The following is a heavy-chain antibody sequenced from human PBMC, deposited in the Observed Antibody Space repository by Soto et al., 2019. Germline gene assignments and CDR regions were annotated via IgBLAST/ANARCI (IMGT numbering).Heavy chain of an antibody. J-gene: IGHJ5*02. D-gene: IGHD1-20*01. CDR3: ARDKKYNWNPLVRHNCLDP. CDR1: GDSVSSNSAA. V-gene: IGHV6-1*01. CDR2: TYYRSKWYN. Sequence: SHTLSLTCAISGDSVSSNSAAWDWIRQSPSRGLEWLGRTYYRSKWYNDYAVAVKSRITMNPETSKNQFSLQLNSVTPEDTAVDHCARDKKYNWNPLVRHNCLDPWAQGTMVTVSS.